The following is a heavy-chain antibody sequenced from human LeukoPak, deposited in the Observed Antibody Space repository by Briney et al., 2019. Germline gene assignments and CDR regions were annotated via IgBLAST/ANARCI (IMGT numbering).Heavy chain of an antibody. J-gene: IGHJ3*02. CDR2: FYASGST. V-gene: IGHV4-4*07. CDR3: ARVTYTSGWSSTGGAFDI. Sequence: KSSETLSLTCTVSGGSISNYYWNWIRQPAGKGLEWVGRFYASGSTNYNPSLKSRVTISVDKSKNQFSLKLTSVTAADTAVYYCARVTYTSGWSSTGGAFDIWGQGPMVTVSS. CDR1: GGSISNYY. D-gene: IGHD6-13*01.